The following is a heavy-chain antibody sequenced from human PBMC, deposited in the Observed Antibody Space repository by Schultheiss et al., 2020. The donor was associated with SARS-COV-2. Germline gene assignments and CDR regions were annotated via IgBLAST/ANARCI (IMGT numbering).Heavy chain of an antibody. V-gene: IGHV3-30*04. D-gene: IGHD2-2*02. J-gene: IGHJ3*02. Sequence: GGSLRLSCAASRFAFSNYALSWVRQALGKGLEWVAVISYDGSNTYYGDSVKGRFTISRDNSKNTLYVQMNSLRAEDTAVYYCARDFRNQLLYRTQRAFDSWGQGTVVTGSS. CDR1: RFAFSNYA. CDR2: ISYDGSNT. CDR3: ARDFRNQLLYRTQRAFDS.